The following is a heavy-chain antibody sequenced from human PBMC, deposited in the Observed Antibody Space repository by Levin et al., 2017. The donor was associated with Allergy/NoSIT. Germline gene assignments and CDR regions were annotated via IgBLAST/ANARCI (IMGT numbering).Heavy chain of an antibody. D-gene: IGHD2-21*01. Sequence: SQTLSLTCTVSGDSISSYYWSWIRQPPGRGLEWIGYIHYDGKNNYNPSLKSRVTISLDTSKNEFSLKLRSVTAADTALYYCAREYGGDWYFDLWGRGTLVTVSS. CDR1: GDSISSYY. CDR3: AREYGGDWYFDL. V-gene: IGHV4-59*01. J-gene: IGHJ2*01. CDR2: IHYDGKN.